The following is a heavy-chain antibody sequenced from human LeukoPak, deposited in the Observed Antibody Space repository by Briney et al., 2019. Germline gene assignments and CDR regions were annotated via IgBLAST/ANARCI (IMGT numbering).Heavy chain of an antibody. CDR2: IRNKGYGGTA. D-gene: IGHD2-21*01. V-gene: IGHV3-71*01. CDR1: GFTVSDYY. Sequence: GGSLRLSCAASGFTVSDYYMTWVRQAPGKGLEWVGVIRNKGYGGTAEYAASVKGRFTISRDDSESIAWLQMNSLKTEDTAVYYCVRYVVAYRVLDIWGQGTTVTVSS. CDR3: VRYVVAYRVLDI. J-gene: IGHJ3*02.